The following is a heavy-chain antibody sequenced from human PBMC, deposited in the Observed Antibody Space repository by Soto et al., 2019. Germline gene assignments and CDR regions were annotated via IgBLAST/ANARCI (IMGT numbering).Heavy chain of an antibody. CDR2: ITTYNGNI. Sequence: ASVKVSCEASGYTFTNYHINWVRQAPGQGLEWMGWITTYNGNINYSQKFQGRVTMTTDTSTSTAYMELRSLRSDDTAVYYCARGVGSGSYYNQYNWFDPWGQGTLVTVSS. CDR3: ARGVGSGSYYNQYNWFDP. J-gene: IGHJ5*02. V-gene: IGHV1-18*01. D-gene: IGHD3-10*01. CDR1: GYTFTNYH.